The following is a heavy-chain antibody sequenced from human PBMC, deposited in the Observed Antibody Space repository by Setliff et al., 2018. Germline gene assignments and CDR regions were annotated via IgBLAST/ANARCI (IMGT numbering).Heavy chain of an antibody. Sequence: SETLSLTCTVYGASFSNYYWGWVRQPPEERLEWIGEIDHSGRTKYNPSLKGRVTISVDTSKNQFSLRLSSVTAADTAVYYCARGSRIAGRAIDFWGQGTLVTVSS. CDR2: IDHSGRT. V-gene: IGHV4-34*01. CDR3: ARGSRIAGRAIDF. CDR1: GASFSNYY. J-gene: IGHJ4*02. D-gene: IGHD6-6*01.